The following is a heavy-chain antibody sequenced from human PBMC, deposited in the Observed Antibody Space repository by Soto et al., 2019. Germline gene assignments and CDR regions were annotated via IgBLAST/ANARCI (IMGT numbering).Heavy chain of an antibody. CDR3: ARSPHCSSTSCYANAFDI. CDR1: GYTFTSYA. V-gene: IGHV1-3*01. D-gene: IGHD2-2*01. J-gene: IGHJ3*02. Sequence: GASVKVSCKAFGYTFTSYAMHWVRQAPGQRLEWMGWINAGNGNTKYSQKFQGRVTITRDTSASTAYMELSSLRSEDTAVYYCARSPHCSSTSCYANAFDIWGQGTMVTVSS. CDR2: INAGNGNT.